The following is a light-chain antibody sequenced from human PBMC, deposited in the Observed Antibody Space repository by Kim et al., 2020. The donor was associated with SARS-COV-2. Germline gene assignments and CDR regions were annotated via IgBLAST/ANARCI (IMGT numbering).Light chain of an antibody. CDR1: SLRSYY. Sequence: SSELTQDPAVSVALGQTVRITCQGDSLRSYYASWYQQKPGQAPVLVIYGKNNRPSGIPDRFSASSSGNTASLTITGAQAEDEADYYCNSRDSSGNHLLFGGGTPLSVL. V-gene: IGLV3-19*01. J-gene: IGLJ2*01. CDR2: GKN. CDR3: NSRDSSGNHLL.